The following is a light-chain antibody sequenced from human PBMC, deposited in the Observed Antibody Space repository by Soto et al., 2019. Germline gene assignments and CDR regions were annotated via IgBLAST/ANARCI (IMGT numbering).Light chain of an antibody. V-gene: IGKV3-11*01. CDR3: QQRGNWPWT. CDR1: QSVSSY. Sequence: EIVLTQSPATLSLSPGERATLSCRASQSVSSYLAWYQQKPGQTPRLLIYDASNRATGIPARFSGSGSGTDFPLTISSLEPEDFAVYYCQQRGNWPWTFGQGTKVKIK. J-gene: IGKJ1*01. CDR2: DAS.